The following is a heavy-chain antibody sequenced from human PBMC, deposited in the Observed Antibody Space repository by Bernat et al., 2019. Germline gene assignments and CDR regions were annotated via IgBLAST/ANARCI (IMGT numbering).Heavy chain of an antibody. CDR1: GFTFSNYE. D-gene: IGHD1-26*01. J-gene: IGHJ4*02. CDR2: ISSSGSTV. Sequence: EVQLVESGGGLVQPGGSLRLSCAASGFTFSNYEINWVRQTPGEVLEWVSSISSSGSTVYYADSVKGRFTISRDNAKNSLYLQMNRLRAEDTAVYYCARDLFSGHATGDYWGQGTLVTVSS. CDR3: ARDLFSGHATGDY. V-gene: IGHV3-48*03.